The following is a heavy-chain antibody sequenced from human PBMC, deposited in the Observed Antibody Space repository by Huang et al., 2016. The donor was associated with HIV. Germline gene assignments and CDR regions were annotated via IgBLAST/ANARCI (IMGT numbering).Heavy chain of an antibody. V-gene: IGHV1-46*01. CDR3: ARLGPHRSRSYFDY. CDR2: INPSRGGT. Sequence: QVQLVQSGAEVKKPGASVKVSCKASGYTFSSSFLHWVRQAPGQGPEWLGIINPSRGGTTYAQKFQGRLTMTRDTSTSTIYMELRSLRSEDTAVYYCARLGPHRSRSYFDYWGQGTLVTVSS. D-gene: IGHD7-27*01. CDR1: GYTFSSSF. J-gene: IGHJ4*02.